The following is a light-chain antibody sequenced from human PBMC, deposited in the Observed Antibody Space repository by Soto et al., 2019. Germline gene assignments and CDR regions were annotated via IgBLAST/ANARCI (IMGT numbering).Light chain of an antibody. V-gene: IGLV2-14*01. CDR1: SSDVGGYNY. CDR2: DVS. Sequence: QSALTQPASVSGSPGQSITISCTGTSSDVGGYNYVSWYQQHPGKAPKLMIYDVSNRPSGVSNRFSGSKSGNTASLTISGLQAEDEAEYYCSSYTSSSTVVFCGGTKHTVL. J-gene: IGLJ2*01. CDR3: SSYTSSSTVV.